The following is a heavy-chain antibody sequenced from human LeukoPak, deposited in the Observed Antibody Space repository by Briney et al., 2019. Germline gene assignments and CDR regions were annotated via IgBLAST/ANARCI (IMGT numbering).Heavy chain of an antibody. J-gene: IGHJ4*02. Sequence: SEALSLTCTVSGGSISSSSYYWGWIRQPPGKGLEWIGDIYHSGSTYQNPSLKSRVTISVDTSKNPFSMKLTSVTAADTAVYYCARHLYSSGWVSYFDYWGQGALVIVSS. CDR2: IYHSGST. D-gene: IGHD6-19*01. CDR1: GGSISSSSYY. CDR3: ARHLYSSGWVSYFDY. V-gene: IGHV4-39*01.